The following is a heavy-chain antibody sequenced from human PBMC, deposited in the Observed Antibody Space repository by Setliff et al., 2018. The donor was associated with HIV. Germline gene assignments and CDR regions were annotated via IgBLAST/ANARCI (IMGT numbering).Heavy chain of an antibody. CDR2: MNPNSGNT. CDR1: GYTFTNYD. J-gene: IGHJ4*02. D-gene: IGHD4-17*01. CDR3: ASAPLTTVTTGPRYYLDS. V-gene: IGHV1-8*02. Sequence: ASVKVSCKASGYTFTNYDINWVRQAPGQGLEWMGWMNPNSGNTGYAQKFQGRVTMTKDTSTSTVYMEVSNLKSEDTAVYYCASAPLTTVTTGPRYYLDSWGQGTLVTVSS.